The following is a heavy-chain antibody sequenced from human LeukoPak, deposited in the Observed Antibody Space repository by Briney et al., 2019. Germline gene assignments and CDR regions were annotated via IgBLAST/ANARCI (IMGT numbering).Heavy chain of an antibody. V-gene: IGHV4-30-4*08. CDR3: ARKIDPGPYYFDY. Sequence: PSETLSLSCTLSGGSLSSGDYYWSSIRQPPGKGLEWIGSIYYSGSTYYNPSLKRRFTISVDTSKNQFSLKLSPVTAADTAVYYCARKIDPGPYYFDYWGQGTLVTVSS. CDR2: IYYSGST. J-gene: IGHJ4*02. CDR1: GGSLSSGDYY.